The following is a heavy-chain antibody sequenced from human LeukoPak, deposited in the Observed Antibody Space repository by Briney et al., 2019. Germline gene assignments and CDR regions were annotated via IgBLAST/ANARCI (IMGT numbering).Heavy chain of an antibody. V-gene: IGHV7-4-1*02. D-gene: IGHD1-26*01. Sequence: ASVKVSCKASGYTFTSYAMNWVRQAPGQGLEWMGWINTNTGNPTYAQGFTGRFVFSLDTSVSTAYLQISSLKAEDTAVYYCARDDPWGGRGSYSYDAFDIWGQGTMVTVSS. CDR2: INTNTGNP. CDR1: GYTFTSYA. CDR3: ARDDPWGGRGSYSYDAFDI. J-gene: IGHJ3*02.